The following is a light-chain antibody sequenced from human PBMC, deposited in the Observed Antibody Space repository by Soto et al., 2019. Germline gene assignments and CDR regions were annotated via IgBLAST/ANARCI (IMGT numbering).Light chain of an antibody. V-gene: IGKV3-20*01. CDR1: QSVSSTH. CDR3: QHHGDSRT. J-gene: IGKJ1*01. Sequence: EIVFTQSPGTLSLSPGERATLSCRASQSVSSTHLAWYQQKPGQAPRLLIYGESGRATGIPDRFGGSGSGTDFTLTISRLEPEDFAVYYCQHHGDSRTFGQGTKVDIK. CDR2: GES.